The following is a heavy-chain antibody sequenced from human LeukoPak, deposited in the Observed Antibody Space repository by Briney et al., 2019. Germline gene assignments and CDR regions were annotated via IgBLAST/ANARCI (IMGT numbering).Heavy chain of an antibody. D-gene: IGHD6-13*01. CDR2: IYYSGST. J-gene: IGHJ4*02. V-gene: IGHV4-59*11. CDR3: SLAAAGIFDY. CDR1: GGSMSSHY. Sequence: PSETLSLTCTVSGGSMSSHYWSWIRQPPGKGLEWIGYIYYSGSTNYNPSLKSRVTISVDTSKNQFSLKLSSVTAADTAVYYCSLAAAGIFDYWGQGTLVTVSS.